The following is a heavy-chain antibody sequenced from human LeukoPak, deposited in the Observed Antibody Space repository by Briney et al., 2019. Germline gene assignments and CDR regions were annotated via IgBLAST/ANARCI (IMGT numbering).Heavy chain of an antibody. Sequence: PSETLSLTCTVSGGSISSYYWGWIRQPPGKGLEWIGSIYYSGSTYYNPSLKSRVTISVDTSKNQFSLKLSSVTAADTAVYYCARHVPTMDPFGVDYCGQGTLVTVSS. CDR3: ARHVPTMDPFGVDY. D-gene: IGHD3-10*01. CDR2: IYYSGST. CDR1: GGSISSYY. J-gene: IGHJ4*02. V-gene: IGHV4-39*01.